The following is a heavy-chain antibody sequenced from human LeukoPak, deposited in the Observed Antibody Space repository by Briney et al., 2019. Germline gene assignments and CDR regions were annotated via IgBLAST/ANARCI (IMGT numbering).Heavy chain of an antibody. J-gene: IGHJ4*02. V-gene: IGHV4-39*07. CDR1: GGSISSSSYY. D-gene: IGHD3-10*01. CDR2: IYYSGST. CDR3: ARVRVVRGVIITYGRYYFDY. Sequence: SETLSLTCTVSGGSISSSSYYWGWIRQPPGKGLEWIGSIYYSGSTYYNPSLKSRVTISVDTSKNQFSLKLSSVTAADTAVYYCARVRVVRGVIITYGRYYFDYWGQGTLVTVSS.